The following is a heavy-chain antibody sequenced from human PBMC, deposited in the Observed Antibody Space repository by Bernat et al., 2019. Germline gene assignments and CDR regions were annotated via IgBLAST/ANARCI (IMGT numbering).Heavy chain of an antibody. V-gene: IGHV1-18*01. CDR2: ISAYNGNT. D-gene: IGHD3-3*01. CDR1: GYTFTSYG. Sequence: QVQLVQSGAEVKKPGASVKVSCKASGYTFTSYGISWVRQAPGQGLEWMGWISAYNGNTNYAQKLQGRVTMTTDTSTSTAYMEPRSLRSDDTDVYYCAREATAYYDCGSGYVNYMDVWGKGTMVTVSS. CDR3: AREATAYYDCGSGYVNYMDV. J-gene: IGHJ6*03.